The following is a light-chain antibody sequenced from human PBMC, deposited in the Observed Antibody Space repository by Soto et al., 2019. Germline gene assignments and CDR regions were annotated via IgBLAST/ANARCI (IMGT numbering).Light chain of an antibody. J-gene: IGKJ5*01. V-gene: IGKV1-33*01. CDR3: PPYHNAALS. CDR2: DAS. CDR1: QDISTS. Sequence: DIRMSQYPCTLPASVGDRVTISCQASQDISTSLNWYQQKPGRAPKLLIYDASNLETGVPSWFSGSGSGTDFTFTISSLQPEDIATYYYPPYHNAALSCGHGTSLEIK.